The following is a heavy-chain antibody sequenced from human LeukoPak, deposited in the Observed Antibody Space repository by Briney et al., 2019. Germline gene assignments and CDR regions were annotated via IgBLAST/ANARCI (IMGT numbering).Heavy chain of an antibody. CDR1: GFTFSSYA. CDR2: ISYDGSNK. CDR3: ARGDKSSGWYFFDY. Sequence: GGSLRLSCAASGFTFSSYAMHWVRQAPGKGLEWVAVISYDGSNKYYADSVKGRFTISRDNAKNSLYLQMNSLRAEDTAVYYCARGDKSSGWYFFDYWGQGTLVTVSS. V-gene: IGHV3-30-3*01. D-gene: IGHD6-19*01. J-gene: IGHJ4*02.